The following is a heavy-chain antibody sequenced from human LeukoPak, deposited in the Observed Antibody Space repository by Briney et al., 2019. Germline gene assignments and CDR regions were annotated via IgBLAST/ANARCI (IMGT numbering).Heavy chain of an antibody. CDR2: ISSRGGFT. Sequence: GGSLRLSCATPGQRANLHTLNWVRQAPGKGLEWVSSISSRGGFTYYADSLKGRVTVSRDNAKNALYLQMNSLRAEDTAVYYCAKVSSGWIVGYFDYWGQGSLVTVSS. V-gene: IGHV3-21*04. D-gene: IGHD6-19*01. CDR1: GQRANLHT. J-gene: IGHJ4*02. CDR3: AKVSSGWIVGYFDY.